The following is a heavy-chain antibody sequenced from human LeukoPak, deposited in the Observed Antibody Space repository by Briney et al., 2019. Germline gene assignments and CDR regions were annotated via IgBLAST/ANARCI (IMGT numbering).Heavy chain of an antibody. CDR2: IYPGDSDK. CDR1: GYSFTSYW. J-gene: IGHJ3*01. Sequence: AESLKISCKGSGYSFTSYWIGWVRQIPGQGLEWMGIIYPGDSDKRYSPSFQGQVTISADKSISTAYLQWSSLRASDTAMYYCARRYCSSTNCYAFDVWGQGTMVTVSS. D-gene: IGHD2-2*01. V-gene: IGHV5-51*01. CDR3: ARRYCSSTNCYAFDV.